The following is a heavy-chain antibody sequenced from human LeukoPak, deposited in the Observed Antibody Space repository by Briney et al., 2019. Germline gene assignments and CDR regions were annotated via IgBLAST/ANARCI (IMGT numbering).Heavy chain of an antibody. D-gene: IGHD3-22*01. CDR1: GGTFSSYA. CDR2: IIPILGIA. V-gene: IGHV1-69*04. CDR3: ATTYYYDSSGYCCGY. J-gene: IGHJ4*02. Sequence: ASVKVSCKASGGTFSSYAISWVRQAPGQGLEWMGRIIPILGIANYAQKFQGRVTITADKSTSTAYMELSSLRSEDTAVYYCATTYYYDSSGYCCGYWGQGTLVTVSS.